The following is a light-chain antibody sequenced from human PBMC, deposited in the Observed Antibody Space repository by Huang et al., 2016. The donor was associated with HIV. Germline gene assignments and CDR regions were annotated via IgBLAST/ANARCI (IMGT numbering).Light chain of an antibody. CDR1: QTISTF. CDR2: AAS. Sequence: DIQMTQSPSSLSASVGDRLSITCRASQTISTFLNWYQQKPGKAPKLLIYAASNLQSGVSSRFSGTGSGTLFTLTVTGLLPDDVATYFCQQTSSVPLTFGGGTKVEMK. CDR3: QQTSSVPLT. V-gene: IGKV1-39*01. J-gene: IGKJ4*01.